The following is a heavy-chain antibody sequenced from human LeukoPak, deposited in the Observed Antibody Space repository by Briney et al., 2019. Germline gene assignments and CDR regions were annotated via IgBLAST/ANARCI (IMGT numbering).Heavy chain of an antibody. CDR1: GGTFINYV. CDR3: ARARYIGDGAGTLWFDP. Sequence: SSVKVSCKGSGGTFINYVIRWVRQAPGQELEWVGRIIPILGISNYAQKFQGRVTITADTSTTTAYLELSSLRSDDTAVYYCARARYIGDGAGTLWFDPWGQGTLVTVSS. V-gene: IGHV1-69*04. CDR2: IIPILGIS. D-gene: IGHD6-13*01. J-gene: IGHJ5*02.